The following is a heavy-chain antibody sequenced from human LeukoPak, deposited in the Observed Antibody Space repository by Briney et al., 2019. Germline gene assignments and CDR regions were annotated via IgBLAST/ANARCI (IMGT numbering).Heavy chain of an antibody. V-gene: IGHV4-39*01. D-gene: IGHD6-13*01. CDR1: GASFSSSTYY. CDR3: ARHAGGISATGTRPFDY. CDR2: IYYSGST. Sequence: SETLSLTCTVSGASFSSSTYYWGWIRQPPGKGLEWIGSIYYSGSTYYNPSLKSRVTMSVDTSKNQFPLKLSSVTAADTAVYYCARHAGGISATGTRPFDYWGQGTLVTVSP. J-gene: IGHJ4*02.